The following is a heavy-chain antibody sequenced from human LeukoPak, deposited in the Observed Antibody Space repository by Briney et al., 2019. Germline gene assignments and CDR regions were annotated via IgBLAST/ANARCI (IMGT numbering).Heavy chain of an antibody. D-gene: IGHD1-26*01. V-gene: IGHV1-46*01. CDR3: ARGGVGATTYVWFDP. J-gene: IGHJ5*02. Sequence: ASVKVSCKASGYTFTNYYMHWVRQAPGQGLEWMGVINPSGGSTSYAQNFQGRVTMTRDMSTSTVYMELSSLRADDTAGYYCARGGVGATTYVWFDPWGQGTLVTVSS. CDR1: GYTFTNYY. CDR2: INPSGGST.